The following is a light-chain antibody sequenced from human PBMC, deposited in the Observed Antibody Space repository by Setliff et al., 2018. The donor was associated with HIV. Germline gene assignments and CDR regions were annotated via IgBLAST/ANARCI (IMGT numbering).Light chain of an antibody. Sequence: SVLTQPASVSGSPGQSITTSCTGTSSDVGGYSYVSWYQQQPAKDPKLIIYEVRNRPSGVSNRFSGSKSGNTASLTISGLQAEDEADYYCSSYSITNTLPFGTGTKV. CDR2: EVR. V-gene: IGLV2-14*01. CDR3: SSYSITNTLP. J-gene: IGLJ1*01. CDR1: SSDVGGYSY.